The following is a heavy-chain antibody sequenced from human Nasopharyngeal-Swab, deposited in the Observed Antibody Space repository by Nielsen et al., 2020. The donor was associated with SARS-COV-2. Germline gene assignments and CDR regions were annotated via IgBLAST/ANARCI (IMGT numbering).Heavy chain of an antibody. D-gene: IGHD6-19*01. J-gene: IGHJ5*02. V-gene: IGHV1-2*06. CDR1: GYTFTGYY. CDR2: INPNSGGT. CDR3: ARVLYSSGGWFDP. Sequence: ASVKVSCKASGYTFTGYYMHWVRQAPGQGLEWMRRINPNSGGTNYAQKFQGRVTMTRDTSISTAYMELSRLRSDDTAVYYCARVLYSSGGWFDPWGQGTLVTVSS.